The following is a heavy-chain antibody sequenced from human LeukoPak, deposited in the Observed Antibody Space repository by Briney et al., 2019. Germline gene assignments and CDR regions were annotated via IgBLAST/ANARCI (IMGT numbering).Heavy chain of an antibody. CDR3: ARDQYSSSWYAEVYYYYGMDV. V-gene: IGHV1-69*13. CDR2: IIPIFGTA. J-gene: IGHJ6*02. CDR1: GGTFSSYA. D-gene: IGHD6-13*01. Sequence: SVKVSCKASGGTFSSYAISWVRQAPGQGLEWMGGIIPIFGTANYAQKFQGRVTITADESTSSAYMELSSLRSEDTAVYYCARDQYSSSWYAEVYYYYGMDVWGQGTTVTVSS.